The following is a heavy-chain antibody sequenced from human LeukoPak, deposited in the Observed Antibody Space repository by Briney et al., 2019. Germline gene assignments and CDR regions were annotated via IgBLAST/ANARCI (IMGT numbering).Heavy chain of an antibody. D-gene: IGHD2-8*01. CDR3: ARVYLERLTAGYFDH. Sequence: GRSLRLSCAASGFTFSRHGMHWVRRAPGKGLEWVAVIGDTGRAKYYADSVKGRFTISRDNSKSTLYLQMNSLRDDDSAAYFCARVYLERLTAGYFDHWGQGTQVAVSP. CDR2: IGDTGRAK. CDR1: GFTFSRHG. V-gene: IGHV3-30*03. J-gene: IGHJ4*02.